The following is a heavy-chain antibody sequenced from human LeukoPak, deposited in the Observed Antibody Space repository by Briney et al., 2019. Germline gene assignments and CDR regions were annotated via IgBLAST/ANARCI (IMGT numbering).Heavy chain of an antibody. J-gene: IGHJ4*02. CDR3: ARVKTMIIVVRLFDY. CDR2: IIPIFGTA. D-gene: IGHD3-22*01. Sequence: SVKVSCKASGGTLSRYAISWVRQAPGQGLEWMGGIIPIFGTANYAQKFQGRVTMTRDTSISTAFMELSRLRSDDTAVYYCARVKTMIIVVRLFDYWGQGTLVTVSS. CDR1: GGTLSRYA. V-gene: IGHV1-69*05.